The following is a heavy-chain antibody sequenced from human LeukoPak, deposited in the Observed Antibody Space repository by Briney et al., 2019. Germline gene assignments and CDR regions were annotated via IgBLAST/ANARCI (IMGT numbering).Heavy chain of an antibody. CDR3: GRDLPTVTSIDY. J-gene: IGHJ4*02. CDR1: GFTFSHYY. V-gene: IGHV3-21*06. Sequence: GGSLRLSCAASGFTFSHYYMTWVRQAPGKGLEWVSSISGSSGYIFYADSVKGRFTISRDNAKNSLYLQMSGLRAEDTAVYYCGRDLPTVTSIDYWGQGTLVTVSS. CDR2: ISGSSGYI. D-gene: IGHD4-17*01.